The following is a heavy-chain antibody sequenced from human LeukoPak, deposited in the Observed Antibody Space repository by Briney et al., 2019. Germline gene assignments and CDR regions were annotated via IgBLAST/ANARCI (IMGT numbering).Heavy chain of an antibody. CDR3: ARDHQPQWELLGY. J-gene: IGHJ4*02. V-gene: IGHV3-30-3*01. D-gene: IGHD1-26*01. Sequence: GRSLRLSCAASGFTFSSYAMHWARQAPGKGLEWVAVISYDGSNKYYADSVKGRFTISRDNSKNTLYLQMNGLRAEDTAVYYCARDHQPQWELLGYWGQGTLVTVSS. CDR2: ISYDGSNK. CDR1: GFTFSSYA.